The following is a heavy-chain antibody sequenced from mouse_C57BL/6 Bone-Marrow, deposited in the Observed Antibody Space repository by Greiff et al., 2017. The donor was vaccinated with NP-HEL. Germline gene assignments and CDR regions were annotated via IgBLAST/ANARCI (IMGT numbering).Heavy chain of an antibody. V-gene: IGHV5-12*01. J-gene: IGHJ3*01. CDR1: GFTFSDYY. CDR2: ISNGGGST. D-gene: IGHD1-1*01. CDR3: IYGSAWFAY. Sequence: EVKLVESGGGLVQPGGSLKLSCAASGFTFSDYYMYWVRQTPEKRLEWVAYISNGGGSTYYPDTVKGRFTISRDNAKNTLYLQMSRLKSEDTAMYYCIYGSAWFAYWGQGTLVTVSA.